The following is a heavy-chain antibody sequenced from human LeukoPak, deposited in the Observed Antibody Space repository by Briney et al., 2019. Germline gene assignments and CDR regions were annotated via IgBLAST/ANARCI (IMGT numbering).Heavy chain of an antibody. CDR2: TGLYGDGE. J-gene: IGHJ5*02. D-gene: IGHD1-7*01. V-gene: IGHV3-7*01. CDR3: ARWNYAYDR. Sequence: GGSLRLSCVASGFTFRTFGMAWVRQPPGKGLEWVAHTGLYGDGEYAESVRGRFTISRDNAKSSVYLEMNSLRAEDTALYYCARWNYAYDRWGQGTLVTVSS. CDR1: GFTFRTFG.